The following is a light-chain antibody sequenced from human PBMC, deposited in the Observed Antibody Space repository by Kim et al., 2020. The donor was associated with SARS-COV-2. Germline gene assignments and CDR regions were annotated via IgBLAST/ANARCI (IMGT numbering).Light chain of an antibody. CDR2: DVS. V-gene: IGLV2-14*03. CDR3: SSYTSSSSVVV. J-gene: IGLJ2*01. Sequence: QSITISCTGTSSYVGGYNYVSWYQQHPGKAPKLMIYDVSNRPSGVSNRFSGSKSGNTASLTISGLQAEDEADYYCSSYTSSSSVVVFGGGTQLTVL. CDR1: SSYVGGYNY.